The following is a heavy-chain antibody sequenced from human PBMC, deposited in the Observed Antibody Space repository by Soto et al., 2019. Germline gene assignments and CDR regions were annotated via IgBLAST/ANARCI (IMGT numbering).Heavy chain of an antibody. CDR1: GGSISSDY. CDR3: ARDGVYSYGNAATWSDP. J-gene: IGHJ5*02. Sequence: SETLSLTCTGSGGSISSDYLSWIRQPPGKGLEWIGYIYYSGITNYNPSLKSRVTISVDTSKNHFSLKLSSVTAAETAVYYCARDGVYSYGNAATWSDPWGQGPLVTLSS. V-gene: IGHV4-59*01. CDR2: IYYSGIT. D-gene: IGHD5-18*01.